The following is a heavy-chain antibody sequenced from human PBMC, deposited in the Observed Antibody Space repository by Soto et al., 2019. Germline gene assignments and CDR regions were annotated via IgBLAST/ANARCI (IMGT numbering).Heavy chain of an antibody. Sequence: QAQLEQSGAEVKKPGASVKVSCKASGYVFTSYDLEWVRQAPGQGLEWLGWMNANTGETGYAQKFQGRVAMTRDRSMNTAYMELSSLTSDDTAVYYCARGHSSGKYNHLHSFFQLWGQGSLVSVSS. D-gene: IGHD3-22*01. V-gene: IGHV1-8*01. CDR2: MNANTGET. CDR1: GYVFTSYD. J-gene: IGHJ1*01. CDR3: ARGHSSGKYNHLHSFFQL.